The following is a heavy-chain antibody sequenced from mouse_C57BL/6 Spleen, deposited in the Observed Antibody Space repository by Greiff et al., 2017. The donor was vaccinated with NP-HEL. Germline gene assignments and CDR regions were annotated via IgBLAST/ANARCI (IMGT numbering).Heavy chain of an antibody. Sequence: EVKLVESEGGLVQPGSSMKLSCTASGFTFSDYYMAWVRQVPEKGLEWVANINYDGSSTYYLDSLKSRFIISRDNAKNILYLQMSSLKSEDTATYYCARESYGSSPRWYFDVWGTGTTVTVSS. V-gene: IGHV5-16*01. CDR1: GFTFSDYY. D-gene: IGHD1-1*01. CDR2: INYDGSST. J-gene: IGHJ1*03. CDR3: ARESYGSSPRWYFDV.